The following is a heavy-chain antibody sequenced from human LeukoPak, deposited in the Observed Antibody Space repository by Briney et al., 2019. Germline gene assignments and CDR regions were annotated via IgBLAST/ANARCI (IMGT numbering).Heavy chain of an antibody. CDR1: GYTFTDYY. CDR2: INPNSGDT. V-gene: IGHV1-2*02. D-gene: IGHD6-13*01. J-gene: IGHJ4*02. Sequence: ASVKVSCKTSGYTFTDYYMHWVRQAPGQGLEWMGWINPNSGDTNYAQKFQGRVTMTRDTSISTAFMELSRLRSDDTAVYYCARERTQLGVSYWGQGTLVTVSS. CDR3: ARERTQLGVSY.